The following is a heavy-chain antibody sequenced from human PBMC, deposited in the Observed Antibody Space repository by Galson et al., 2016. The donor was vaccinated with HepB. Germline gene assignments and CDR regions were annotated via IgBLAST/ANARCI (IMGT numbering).Heavy chain of an antibody. CDR1: GGTFSSYA. J-gene: IGHJ4*02. D-gene: IGHD3-16*02. Sequence: SVKVSCKASGGTFSSYAICWVRQAPGQGLEWMGGIIPTFGTANYAQKFQGSVTITADESASTAYMELSSLRSEDTAVYYCASTPVGYDYIWGSYRSTGCIDYWGQGTLVTVSS. V-gene: IGHV1-69*13. CDR3: ASTPVGYDYIWGSYRSTGCIDY. CDR2: IIPTFGTA.